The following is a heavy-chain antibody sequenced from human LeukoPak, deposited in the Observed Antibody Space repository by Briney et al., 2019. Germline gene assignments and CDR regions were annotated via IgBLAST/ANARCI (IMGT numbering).Heavy chain of an antibody. Sequence: ASVKVCCKASGYTFTIYYMHLVRHAPGQGLELRGLINASGGSTSYATKFEGKVTMTRDMSTSTVYMELSSLRSEDTAVYYCARDMPTPILMVYPKYNWFDPWGQGTLVTVSS. CDR2: INASGGST. V-gene: IGHV1-46*01. CDR3: ARDMPTPILMVYPKYNWFDP. CDR1: GYTFTIYY. D-gene: IGHD2-8*01. J-gene: IGHJ5*02.